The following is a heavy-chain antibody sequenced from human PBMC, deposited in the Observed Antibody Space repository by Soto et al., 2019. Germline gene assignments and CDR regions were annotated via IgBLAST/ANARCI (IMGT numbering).Heavy chain of an antibody. Sequence: QVQLVQSGAEVKKPGSSVKVSCKASGGTFSSYAISWVRQAPGQGLEWMGGIIPIFGTANYAQKFQGRVTITADESTSTADMELSRLRSEDTAVYYCARYGGGPARAGYYYYYGMDVWGQGTTVTVSS. V-gene: IGHV1-69*12. CDR1: GGTFSSYA. D-gene: IGHD4-17*01. J-gene: IGHJ6*02. CDR3: ARYGGGPARAGYYYYYGMDV. CDR2: IIPIFGTA.